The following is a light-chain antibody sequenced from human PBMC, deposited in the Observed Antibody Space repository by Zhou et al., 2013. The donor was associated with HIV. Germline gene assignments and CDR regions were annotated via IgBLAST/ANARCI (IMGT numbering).Light chain of an antibody. V-gene: IGKV1-39*01. J-gene: IGKJ1*01. CDR3: QQSYTSPWT. CDR1: QSISNY. Sequence: DIQMTQSPSSLSASVGDRLTVTCRASQSISNYLNWYRQKPGKAPELLIFAASRLESGVPSTFSGSGSGTDFTLTISSLRPEDFATYYCQQSYTSPWTFGQGTKVEIK. CDR2: AAS.